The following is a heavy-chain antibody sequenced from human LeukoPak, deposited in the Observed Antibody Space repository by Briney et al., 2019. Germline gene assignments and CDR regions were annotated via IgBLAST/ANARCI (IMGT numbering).Heavy chain of an antibody. CDR1: GFAFSSYA. CDR3: AKGGNTYYFVY. J-gene: IGHJ4*02. D-gene: IGHD5-18*01. CDR2: ISYDGSNK. Sequence: PGGSLRLSCAASGFAFSSYAMHWVRQAPGKGLEWVAVISYDGSNKYYGDSVKGRFTISRDNSKNTLYLQMNSLRAEDTAVYYCAKGGNTYYFVYWGQGTLVTVSS. V-gene: IGHV3-30*18.